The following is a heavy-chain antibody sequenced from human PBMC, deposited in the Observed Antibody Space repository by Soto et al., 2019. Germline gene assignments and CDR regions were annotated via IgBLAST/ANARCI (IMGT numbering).Heavy chain of an antibody. CDR1: GFTFSSYG. CDR3: ARDPAYGYYFDY. V-gene: IGHV3-33*01. Sequence: PGGSLRLSCAASGFTFSSYGMHWVRQAPGKGLEWVTVIWYDGSNKYYADSVKGRFTISRDNSKNTLYLQMNSLRAEDTAVYYCARDPAYGYYFDYWGQGTLVTVSS. CDR2: IWYDGSNK. D-gene: IGHD3-10*01. J-gene: IGHJ4*02.